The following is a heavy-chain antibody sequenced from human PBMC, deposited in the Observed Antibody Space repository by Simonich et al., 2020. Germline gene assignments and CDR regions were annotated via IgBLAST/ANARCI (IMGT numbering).Heavy chain of an antibody. D-gene: IGHD1-1*01. CDR1: GYTFTSYG. Sequence: QVQLVQSGAEVKKPGASVKVSCKASGYTFTSYGISWVRQAPGQGLEWMGRSTAYNSNTNYAQKLQGRVTMTTDTSTSTAYMELRSLRSDDTAVYYCARSTTGTTAFDIWGQGTMVTVSS. J-gene: IGHJ3*02. CDR3: ARSTTGTTAFDI. CDR2: STAYNSNT. V-gene: IGHV1-18*01.